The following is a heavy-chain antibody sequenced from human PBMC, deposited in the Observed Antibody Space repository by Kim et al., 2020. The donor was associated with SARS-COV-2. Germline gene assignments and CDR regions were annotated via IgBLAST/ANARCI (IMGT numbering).Heavy chain of an antibody. J-gene: IGHJ6*02. CDR1: GFTFSSYS. CDR3: ARDRVIVLVVAAGGMDV. V-gene: IGHV3-21*01. Sequence: GGSLRLSCAASGFTFSSYSMNWVRQAPGKGLEWVSSISSSSSYIYYADSVKGRFTISRDNAKNSLYLQMNSLRAEDTAVYYCARDRVIVLVVAAGGMDVWGQWTTVTVSS. CDR2: ISSSSSYI. D-gene: IGHD2-15*01.